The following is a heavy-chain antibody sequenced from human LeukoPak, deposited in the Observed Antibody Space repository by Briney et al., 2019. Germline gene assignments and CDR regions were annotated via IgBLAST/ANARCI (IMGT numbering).Heavy chain of an antibody. J-gene: IGHJ4*02. Sequence: GGSLRLSCAASGFTFSNHAMSWVRQAPGKGLQWVSVISGSGRTTEYADSVKGRFTISRDNSKNTLSLQMNRLRVEATAIYYCAKNVVVKRYFDYCGQGTLITVSS. V-gene: IGHV3-23*01. CDR3: AKNVVVKRYFDY. D-gene: IGHD2-15*01. CDR2: ISGSGRTT. CDR1: GFTFSNHA.